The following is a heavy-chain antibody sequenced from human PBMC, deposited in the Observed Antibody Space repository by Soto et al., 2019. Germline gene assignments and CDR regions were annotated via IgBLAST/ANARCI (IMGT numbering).Heavy chain of an antibody. D-gene: IGHD3-16*01. CDR3: VRPNFGALTHFDF. CDR1: GYNFTIYW. V-gene: IGHV5-51*01. Sequence: GGSLKISCKGSGYNFTIYWIAWVRQMPGKGLEWMGIIYPGDSDTRYSPSFQGQVTISADKSISTAYLQWNTLKAPDTAMYYCVRPNFGALTHFDFWGQGTLVTVSS. CDR2: IYPGDSDT. J-gene: IGHJ4*02.